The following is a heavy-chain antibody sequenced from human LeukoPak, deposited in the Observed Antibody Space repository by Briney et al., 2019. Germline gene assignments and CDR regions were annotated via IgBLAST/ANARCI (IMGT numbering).Heavy chain of an antibody. CDR3: AAATNYDILTGYFY. V-gene: IGHV4-34*01. CDR1: GGSFSGYY. J-gene: IGHJ4*02. D-gene: IGHD3-9*01. Sequence: SETLSLTCAVYGGSFSGYYWSWIRQPPGKGLEWIGEINHSGSTNYNPSLKSRVTISVDTSKNQFSLKLSSVTAANTAVYYCAAATNYDILTGYFYWGQGTLVTVSS. CDR2: INHSGST.